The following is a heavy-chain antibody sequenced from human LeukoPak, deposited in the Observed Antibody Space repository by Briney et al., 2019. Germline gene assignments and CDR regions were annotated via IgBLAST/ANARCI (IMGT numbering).Heavy chain of an antibody. CDR2: LSSSGSST. CDR1: GFTFSDYY. V-gene: IGHV3-11*05. Sequence: GGSLRLSCAASGFTFSDYYMSWIRQAPGKGLEWVSLLSSSGSSTHYAYTVEGLLTISRENANNSLYLQMNSLRPEYTAVYYCARDPATIMVVTDMNGFDIWGQGTLVTVSS. J-gene: IGHJ3*02. D-gene: IGHD2-21*02. CDR3: ARDPATIMVVTDMNGFDI.